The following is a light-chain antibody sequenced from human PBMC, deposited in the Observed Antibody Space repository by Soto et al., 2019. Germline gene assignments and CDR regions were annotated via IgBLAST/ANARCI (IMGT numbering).Light chain of an antibody. CDR3: QQYNSYSF. CDR1: QSISSW. Sequence: DIQMTQSPSTLSASVGDRVTITCRASQSISSWLAWYQQKPGKAPKLLIYKASSLGSGVPSRFSGSGSGTEFTLTISSLQPDDFATYYCQQYNSYSFFGQGTKLEIK. J-gene: IGKJ2*01. CDR2: KAS. V-gene: IGKV1-5*03.